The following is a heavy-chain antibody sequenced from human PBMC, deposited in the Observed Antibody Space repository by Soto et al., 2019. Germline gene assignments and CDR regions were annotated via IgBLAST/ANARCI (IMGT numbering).Heavy chain of an antibody. J-gene: IGHJ4*02. V-gene: IGHV3-74*01. CDR3: TRGPRSTSTGTGAF. D-gene: IGHD1-1*01. Sequence: RLSCAASGFTFRMYWMHWVRQVPGKGPEWVSRINDDGISTNYADSVKGRFTISRDNAKNTLYLQMNALRVEDTAVYYCTRGPRSTSTGTGAFWGQGTLVTVSS. CDR1: GFTFRMYW. CDR2: INDDGIST.